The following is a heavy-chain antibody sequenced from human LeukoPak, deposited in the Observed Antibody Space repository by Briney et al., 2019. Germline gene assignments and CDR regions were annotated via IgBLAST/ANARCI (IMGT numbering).Heavy chain of an antibody. D-gene: IGHD6-13*01. Sequence: SVKVSCEASGGTLSRYGIGWVRQAPGQGLEWMGGIIPKFGSTNYAQKFQDRLTLTTDESTSTAYMELSNLRSEDTAVYFCARDNIAASGVKYFQLWGPGTLVTISP. CDR3: ARDNIAASGVKYFQL. J-gene: IGHJ1*01. CDR2: IIPKFGST. V-gene: IGHV1-69*05. CDR1: GGTLSRYG.